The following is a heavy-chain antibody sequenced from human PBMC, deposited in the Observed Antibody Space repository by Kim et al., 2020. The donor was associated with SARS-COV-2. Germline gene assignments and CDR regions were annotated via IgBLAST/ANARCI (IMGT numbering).Heavy chain of an antibody. CDR3: ATTPWGRVDH. CDR2: IYHTGIT. J-gene: IGHJ4*02. Sequence: SETLSLTCNVSADSFTHFYCGWVRQHPGKGLEWIGYIYHTGITSYNPSLHSRATLSLDTSKGHLSLTLTSLTAADTAGYFRATTPWGRVDHWGQGTPVTASS. V-gene: IGHV4-59*01. D-gene: IGHD7-27*01. CDR1: ADSFTHFY.